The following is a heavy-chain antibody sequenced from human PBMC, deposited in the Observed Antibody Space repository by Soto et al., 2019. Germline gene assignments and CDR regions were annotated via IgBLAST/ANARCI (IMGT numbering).Heavy chain of an antibody. J-gene: IGHJ4*02. V-gene: IGHV3-23*01. D-gene: IGHD1-26*01. CDR2: ISGSGGST. CDR1: GFTFRSYA. CDR3: AKDGGSYYY. Sequence: GSLRLPCATSGFTFRSYAMSWVRQAPGKGPGWVSAISGSGGSTYYAESVKGRFTISRDNSKNTLYLQMNSLRAEDTAVYYCAKDGGSYYYWGQGTLVTVSS.